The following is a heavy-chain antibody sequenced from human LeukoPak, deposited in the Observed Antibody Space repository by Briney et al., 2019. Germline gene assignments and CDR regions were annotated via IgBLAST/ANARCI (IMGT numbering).Heavy chain of an antibody. V-gene: IGHV4-30-2*03. CDR2: MFYSGST. J-gene: IGHJ4*02. CDR1: GGSISSGGYS. D-gene: IGHD4-11*01. Sequence: SQTLSLTCAVSGGSISSGGYSWSWIRQPPGKGLEWIGNMFYSGSTNYNPSLKSRVTISVDTSKNQLSLRLSSVTAADTAVYYCATSYSNSPFDYWGQGTLVTVSS. CDR3: ATSYSNSPFDY.